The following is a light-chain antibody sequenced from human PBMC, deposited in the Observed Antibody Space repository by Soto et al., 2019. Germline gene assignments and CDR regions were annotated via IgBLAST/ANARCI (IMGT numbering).Light chain of an antibody. J-gene: IGLJ1*01. V-gene: IGLV2-14*01. CDR3: SSYTSSRTLYV. CDR2: DVS. CDR1: SSDVGGYNY. Sequence: QSVLTQPASVSGSPGQSITISCTGTSSDVGGYNYVSWYQQHPGKAPKLMIYDVSNRPSGVSNRFSGSKSGNTASLTISGLQAEDEADYYCSSYTSSRTLYVFGTGTTVTVL.